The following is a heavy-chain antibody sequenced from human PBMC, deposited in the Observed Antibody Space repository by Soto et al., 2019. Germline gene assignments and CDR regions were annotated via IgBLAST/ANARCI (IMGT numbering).Heavy chain of an antibody. Sequence: QVQLVQSGAEVKKPGASVKVSCKASGYTFTTYAMHWVRQAPGQRLEWMGWINAGNGNTKYSQKFQGRVTITRDTAASTADRELSSLRSEDTAVYYCARGSPLWGDYCGQGTLVTVCS. J-gene: IGHJ4*02. V-gene: IGHV1-3*01. CDR2: INAGNGNT. CDR1: GYTFTTYA. D-gene: IGHD3-16*01. CDR3: ARGSPLWGDY.